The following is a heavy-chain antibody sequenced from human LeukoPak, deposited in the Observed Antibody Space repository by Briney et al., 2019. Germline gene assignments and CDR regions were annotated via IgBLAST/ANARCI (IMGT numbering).Heavy chain of an antibody. CDR3: ARVLGIAARPGYYYYGMDV. Sequence: SETLSLTCIVSGGSISSNSHYWGWIRQPPGKGLEWIGSIYSSGTTYYNPSLRSRLTISVDTSKNQFSLKLSSVTAADTAVYYCARVLGIAARPGYYYYGMDVWGQGTTVTVSS. J-gene: IGHJ6*02. D-gene: IGHD6-6*01. CDR2: IYSSGTT. CDR1: GGSISSNSHY. V-gene: IGHV4-39*07.